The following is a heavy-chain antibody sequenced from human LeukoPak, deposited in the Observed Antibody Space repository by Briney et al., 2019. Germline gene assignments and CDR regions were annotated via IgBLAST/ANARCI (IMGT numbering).Heavy chain of an antibody. CDR2: ISAYNGNT. Sequence: GASVKVPCKASGYTFTSYGISWVRQAPGQGLEWMGWISAYNGNTNYAQKLQGRVTMTTDTSTSTAYMELRSLRSDDTAVYYRARAAVILTANWFDPWGQGTLVTVSS. CDR1: GYTFTSYG. D-gene: IGHD3-9*01. CDR3: ARAAVILTANWFDP. J-gene: IGHJ5*02. V-gene: IGHV1-18*04.